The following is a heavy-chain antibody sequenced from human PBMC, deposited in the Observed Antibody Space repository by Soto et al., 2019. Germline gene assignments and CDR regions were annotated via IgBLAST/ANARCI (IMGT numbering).Heavy chain of an antibody. CDR2: INPSGGST. D-gene: IGHD6-19*01. V-gene: IGHV1-46*01. Sequence: ASVTVSCKASVYTFTSYYMHWVRQAPGQGLEWMGIINPSGGSTSYAQKFQGRVTMTRDTSTSTVYMELSSLRSEDTAVYYCAREMGSTVAGFYYYYGMDVWGQGTTVTVSS. J-gene: IGHJ6*02. CDR3: AREMGSTVAGFYYYYGMDV. CDR1: VYTFTSYY.